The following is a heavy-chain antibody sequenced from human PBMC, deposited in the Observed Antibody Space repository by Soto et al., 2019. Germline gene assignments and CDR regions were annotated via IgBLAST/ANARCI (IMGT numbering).Heavy chain of an antibody. D-gene: IGHD6-13*01. CDR3: AKSYSSNSYESFDY. Sequence: TGGSLRLSCAASEFTFSTYAMSWVRQAPGKGLEWVSAISGSGGSTYYADSVKGRFTISRDTSKNTLYLQMNSLRAEDTALYYCAKSYSSNSYESFDYWGQGTLVTLSS. CDR1: EFTFSTYA. CDR2: ISGSGGST. J-gene: IGHJ4*02. V-gene: IGHV3-23*01.